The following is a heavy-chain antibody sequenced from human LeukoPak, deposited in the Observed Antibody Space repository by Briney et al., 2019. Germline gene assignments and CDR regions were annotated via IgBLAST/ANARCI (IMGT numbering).Heavy chain of an antibody. D-gene: IGHD6-13*01. J-gene: IGHJ4*02. V-gene: IGHV3-30*04. CDR2: ISYDGSNK. CDR3: ARDSRSSSLK. CDR1: GFTFSSYA. Sequence: PGGSLRLSCAASGFTFSSYAMHWVRQAPGKGLEWVAAISYDGSNKYYADSVKGRFTISRDNSKNTLYLQMNSLRAEDTAVYYCARDSRSSSLKWGQGTLVTVSS.